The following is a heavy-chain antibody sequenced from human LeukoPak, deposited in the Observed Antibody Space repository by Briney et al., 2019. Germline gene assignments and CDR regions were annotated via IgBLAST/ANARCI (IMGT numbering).Heavy chain of an antibody. Sequence: ASVKASCKASGGTFSSYAISWLRQAPGQGLEWMGRIIPIFGTANYAQKFQGRVTITTDESTSTAYMELSSLRSEDTAVYYCASLFLAPYDAFDIWGQGTMVTVSS. CDR1: GGTFSSYA. CDR3: ASLFLAPYDAFDI. J-gene: IGHJ3*02. D-gene: IGHD2/OR15-2a*01. V-gene: IGHV1-69*05. CDR2: IIPIFGTA.